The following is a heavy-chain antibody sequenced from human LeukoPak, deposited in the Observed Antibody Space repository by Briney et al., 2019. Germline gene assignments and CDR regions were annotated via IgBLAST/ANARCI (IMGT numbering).Heavy chain of an antibody. J-gene: IGHJ3*02. Sequence: GGSLRLSCAASGFTFSSYSMNWVRQAPGKGLEWVSAISGSGGSTYYADSVKGRFTISRDNSKNTLYLQMNSLRAEDTAVYYCAKTIAVAPGEAFDIWGQGTMVTVSS. CDR2: ISGSGGST. CDR1: GFTFSSYS. V-gene: IGHV3-23*01. D-gene: IGHD6-19*01. CDR3: AKTIAVAPGEAFDI.